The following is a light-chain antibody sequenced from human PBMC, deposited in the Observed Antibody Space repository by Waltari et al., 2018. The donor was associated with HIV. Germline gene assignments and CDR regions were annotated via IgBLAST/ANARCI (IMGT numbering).Light chain of an antibody. CDR3: CSYGGDDTLV. CDR1: STNVGSYSL. V-gene: IGLV2-23*01. J-gene: IGLJ3*02. Sequence: QSALTQPASVSGSLGQSITISCTGASTNVGSYSLVSWYQNRPGQAPTLLIYDDSKRPLGISSRCSGSKSGNTASLTISGLQSEDEADYYCCSYGGDDTLVFGGGTKVTAL. CDR2: DDS.